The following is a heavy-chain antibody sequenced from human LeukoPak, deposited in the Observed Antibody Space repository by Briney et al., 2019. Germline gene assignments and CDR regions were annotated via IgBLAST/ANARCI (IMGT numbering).Heavy chain of an antibody. CDR1: GGSISSSSYY. CDR3: ARHILRFLEWLFPPDAFDI. Sequence: SETLSLTCTVSGGSISSSSYYWGWIRQPPGKGLEWIGSIYYSGSTYYNPSLKSRVTISVDTSKNQFSMNLSSVTAADTAVYYCARHILRFLEWLFPPDAFDIWGQGTMVTVSS. J-gene: IGHJ3*02. D-gene: IGHD3-3*01. CDR2: IYYSGST. V-gene: IGHV4-39*01.